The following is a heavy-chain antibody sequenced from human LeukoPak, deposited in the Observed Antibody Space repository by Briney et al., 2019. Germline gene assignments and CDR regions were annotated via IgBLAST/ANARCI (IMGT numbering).Heavy chain of an antibody. CDR1: GGSISSHY. CDR3: TRGNFFGYYLDS. J-gene: IGHJ4*02. CDR2: IHYGGST. D-gene: IGHD3-10*01. Sequence: SETLSLTCTVSGGSISSHYCRSIRQPPGKGLEWIGDIHYGGSTNYKSSLKSRVTRSVDTSKNQFSLNLSSVTPADTAVYYCTRGNFFGYYLDSWGKGSPATVSS. V-gene: IGHV4-59*08.